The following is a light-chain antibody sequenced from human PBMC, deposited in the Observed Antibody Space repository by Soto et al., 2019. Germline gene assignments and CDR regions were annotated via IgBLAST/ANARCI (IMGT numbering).Light chain of an antibody. Sequence: EIVLTQSPGTLSLSPGERATLSFSSSHSVSSSYLAWYQQKPGQAPRLLIYGASSRATGIPDRFSGSGSGTDFTLTISRLEPEDFAVYYCQQYGSSRTFGQGTKVDIK. V-gene: IGKV3-20*01. CDR1: HSVSSSY. J-gene: IGKJ1*01. CDR3: QQYGSSRT. CDR2: GAS.